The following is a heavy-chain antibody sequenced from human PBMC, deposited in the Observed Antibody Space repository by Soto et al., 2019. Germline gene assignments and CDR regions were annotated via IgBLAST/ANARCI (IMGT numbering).Heavy chain of an antibody. D-gene: IGHD6-6*01. CDR2: IIPIFGTA. Sequence: SVKVSCKASGGTFSSCAISWVRQAPGQGLEWMRGIIPIFGTANYAQKFQGRVTITADESTSTAYMELSSLRSEDTAVYYCARSRLLSSSFQASLNWFDPWGQGTLVTVSS. CDR1: GGTFSSCA. J-gene: IGHJ5*02. V-gene: IGHV1-69*13. CDR3: ARSRLLSSSFQASLNWFDP.